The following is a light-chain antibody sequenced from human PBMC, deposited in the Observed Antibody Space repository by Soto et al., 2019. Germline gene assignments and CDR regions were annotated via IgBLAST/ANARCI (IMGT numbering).Light chain of an antibody. CDR2: DVS. J-gene: IGKJ2*01. CDR1: QRISGL. V-gene: IGKV3-11*01. CDR3: QLRT. Sequence: VLTQSPATLSLSPGERATLPCKASQRISGLLAWYQQKPGQAPRLLIYDVSKRAAGIPARFSGGGSGTDFTLTISNLDPEDFAFYYCQLRTFGPGTKLEIK.